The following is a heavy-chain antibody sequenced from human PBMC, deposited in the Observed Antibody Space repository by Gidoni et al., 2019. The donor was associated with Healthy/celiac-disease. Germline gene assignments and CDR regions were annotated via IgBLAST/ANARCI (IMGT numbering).Heavy chain of an antibody. CDR3: ARATNHGSLLLRYYYMDV. D-gene: IGHD2-2*01. Sequence: QVQLVESGGGLVKPGGSVRLSCAASGFTFRDYYMSWIRQAPGKGLEWVSYISSSSSYTNYAYSVKGRFTISRDNAKNSLYLQMNSLRAEDTAVYYCARATNHGSLLLRYYYMDVWGKGTTVTVSS. V-gene: IGHV3-11*06. CDR1: GFTFRDYY. CDR2: ISSSSSYT. J-gene: IGHJ6*03.